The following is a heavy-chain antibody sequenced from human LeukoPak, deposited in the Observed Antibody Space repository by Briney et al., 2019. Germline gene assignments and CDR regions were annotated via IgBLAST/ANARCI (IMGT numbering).Heavy chain of an antibody. CDR1: GYTFTSYG. J-gene: IGHJ4*02. Sequence: GASVKVSCKASGYTFTSYGISWVRQAPGQGLEWMGWISAYNGNTNYAQKLQGRVTMTTDTSTSTAYMELRSLRSDDTAVYYCARADAMTTVSRNFDYWGQGTLVTASS. CDR2: ISAYNGNT. V-gene: IGHV1-18*01. D-gene: IGHD4-11*01. CDR3: ARADAMTTVSRNFDY.